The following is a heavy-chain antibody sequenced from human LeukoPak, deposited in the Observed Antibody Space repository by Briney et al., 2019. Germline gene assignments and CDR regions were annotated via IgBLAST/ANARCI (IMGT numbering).Heavy chain of an antibody. CDR1: GYTLTELS. D-gene: IGHD6-19*01. V-gene: IGHV1-24*01. CDR3: ARGPDSIAVAKKNFDY. Sequence: ASVKVSCKVSGYTLTELSMHWVRQAPGKGLEWMGGFDPEDGETIYAQKFQGRVTMTEDTSTDTAYMELSSLRSEDTAVYYCARGPDSIAVAKKNFDYWGQGTLVTVSS. J-gene: IGHJ4*02. CDR2: FDPEDGET.